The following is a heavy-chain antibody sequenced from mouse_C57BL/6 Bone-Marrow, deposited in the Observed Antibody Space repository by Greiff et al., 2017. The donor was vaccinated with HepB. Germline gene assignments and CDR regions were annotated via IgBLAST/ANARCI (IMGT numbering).Heavy chain of an antibody. J-gene: IGHJ3*01. CDR1: GYTFTGYW. Sequence: QVQLQQSGAELMKPGASVKLSCKATGYTFTGYWIEWVKQRPGHGLEWIGEILPGSGSTDYNEKFKGKATFTADTSSNTAYMQLSSLTTEDSAIYYCASLSTMVTWFAYWGQGTLVTVSA. CDR2: ILPGSGST. D-gene: IGHD2-2*01. V-gene: IGHV1-9*01. CDR3: ASLSTMVTWFAY.